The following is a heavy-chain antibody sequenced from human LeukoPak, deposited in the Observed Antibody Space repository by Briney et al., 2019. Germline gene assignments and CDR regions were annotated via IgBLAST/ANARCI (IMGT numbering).Heavy chain of an antibody. D-gene: IGHD4-23*01. CDR3: ARRAGGYSHPYDY. CDR2: IKQDRSEK. Sequence: PGGSLRLSCAASGLTFSNYWMNWVRQAPGKGLERVANIKQDRSEKYYVDSVKGRFTISRDNGKNSLYLQMNSLRAEDTAVYYCARRAGGYSHPYDYWGQGILVTVSS. J-gene: IGHJ4*02. CDR1: GLTFSNYW. V-gene: IGHV3-7*03.